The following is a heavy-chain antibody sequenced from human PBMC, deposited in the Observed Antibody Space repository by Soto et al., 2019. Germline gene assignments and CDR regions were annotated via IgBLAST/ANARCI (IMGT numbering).Heavy chain of an antibody. CDR2: IWYDGSNK. CDR3: AREQQQLFDY. CDR1: GFTFTNYG. D-gene: IGHD6-13*01. Sequence: QVQLVESGGAVVQPRRSLRLSCAASGFTFTNYGMHWVRQAPGKGLEWVAVIWYDGSNKYYADSVKGRFTISRDNSKNTLYLQMNSLRAEDTAVYYCAREQQQLFDYWGQGTLVTVSS. V-gene: IGHV3-33*01. J-gene: IGHJ4*02.